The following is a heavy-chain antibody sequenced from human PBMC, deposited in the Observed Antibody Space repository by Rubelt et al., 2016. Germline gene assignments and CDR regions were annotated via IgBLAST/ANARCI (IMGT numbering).Heavy chain of an antibody. CDR3: AHSRGIAARPADY. J-gene: IGHJ4*02. V-gene: IGHV2-5*01. CDR2: IYWNDDE. D-gene: IGHD6-6*01. CDR1: GFSLSTRGVG. Sequence: QITLMESGPTLVKPTQTLTLTCTVSGFSLSTRGVGISWIRQPPGKALEWLALIYWNDDERYRPSLKSRVTITKETSRNQVVLTMTNMDPVDTAAYDCAHSRGIAARPADYWGQGSLVTVSS.